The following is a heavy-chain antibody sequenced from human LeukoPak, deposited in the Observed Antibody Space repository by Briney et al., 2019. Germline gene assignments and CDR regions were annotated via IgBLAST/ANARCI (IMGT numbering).Heavy chain of an antibody. CDR2: LYPSGSA. CDR1: GGSLTSPTYY. Sequence: SETLSLTCTVSGGSLTSPTYYQWSWIRQPPGKGLESIGCLYPSGSAKFNPSLTSRVTMSLDTSQNQFSLKLSSVTAEDSAMYHCARFKSGGFYYFDSWGQGILVIVSS. J-gene: IGHJ4*02. D-gene: IGHD3-3*01. CDR3: ARFKSGGFYYFDS. V-gene: IGHV4-61*01.